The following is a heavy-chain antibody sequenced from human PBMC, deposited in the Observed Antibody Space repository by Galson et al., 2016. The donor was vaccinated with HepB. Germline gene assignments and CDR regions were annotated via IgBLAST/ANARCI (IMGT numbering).Heavy chain of an antibody. Sequence: SLRLSCAASGFTFSSYWMHWVRQAPGKGLVWVSRVNSDEISTSYADSVKGRFTISRDNTKNTLYLQMNSLRAEDTAVYYCARSDAFDIWGQGTMVTVSS. CDR1: GFTFSSYW. CDR2: VNSDEIST. J-gene: IGHJ3*02. V-gene: IGHV3-74*01. CDR3: ARSDAFDI.